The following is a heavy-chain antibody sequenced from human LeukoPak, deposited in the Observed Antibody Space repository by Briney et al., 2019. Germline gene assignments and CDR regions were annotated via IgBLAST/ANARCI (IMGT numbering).Heavy chain of an antibody. J-gene: IGHJ6*02. V-gene: IGHV4-59*08. D-gene: IGHD2-2*01. CDR1: GGSISSYY. CDR2: IYYSGST. Sequence: SETLSLTCTVSGGSISSYYWSWIRQPPGKGLEWIGYIYYSGSTNDNPSLKSRVTISVDTSKNQFSLRLSSVTAADTAVYYCARQKEDCSSTSCYHVYYGMDVWGQGTTVTVSS. CDR3: ARQKEDCSSTSCYHVYYGMDV.